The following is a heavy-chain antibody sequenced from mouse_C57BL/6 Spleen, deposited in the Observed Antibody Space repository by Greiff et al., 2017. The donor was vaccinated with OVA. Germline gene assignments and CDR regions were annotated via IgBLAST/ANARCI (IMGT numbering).Heavy chain of an antibody. Sequence: VQLQQPGAELVRPGSSVKLSCKASGYTFTSYWMHWVKQRPIQGLEWIGNIDSSDSETHYNQKFKDKATLTVDKSSSTAYMQLSSLTSEDSAVYYCARMGIYYGSSADYWGQGTTLTVSS. CDR2: IDSSDSET. V-gene: IGHV1-52*01. CDR3: ARMGIYYGSSADY. D-gene: IGHD1-1*01. J-gene: IGHJ2*01. CDR1: GYTFTSYW.